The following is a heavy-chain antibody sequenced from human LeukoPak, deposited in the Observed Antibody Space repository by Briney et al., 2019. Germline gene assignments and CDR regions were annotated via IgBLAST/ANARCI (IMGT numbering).Heavy chain of an antibody. Sequence: PSETLSLTCTVSGGSISSSSYYWGWIRQPPGKGLEWIGSIYYSGSTYYNPSLKSRVTISVDTSKNQFSLKLSSVTAADTAVYYCARGGYSSGWYYPGYAFDIWGQGTMVTVSS. CDR3: ARGGYSSGWYYPGYAFDI. CDR1: GGSISSSSYY. D-gene: IGHD6-19*01. CDR2: IYYSGST. V-gene: IGHV4-39*07. J-gene: IGHJ3*02.